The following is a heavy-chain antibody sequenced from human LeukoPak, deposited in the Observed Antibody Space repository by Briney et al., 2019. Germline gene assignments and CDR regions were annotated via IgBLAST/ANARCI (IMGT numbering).Heavy chain of an antibody. J-gene: IGHJ5*02. CDR2: IYTSGST. CDR1: GGSISSYY. D-gene: IGHD6-13*01. Sequence: SETLSLTCTVSGGSISSYYWSWIRQPAGKGLEWIGRIYTSGSTNYNPSLKSRVTMSVDTSKNQFSLKLSSVTAADTAVYYSARDITLAAAPGDWFDPWGQGTLVTVSS. CDR3: ARDITLAAAPGDWFDP. V-gene: IGHV4-4*07.